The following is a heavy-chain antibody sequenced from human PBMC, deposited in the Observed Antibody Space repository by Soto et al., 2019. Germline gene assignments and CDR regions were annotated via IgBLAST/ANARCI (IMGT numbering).Heavy chain of an antibody. J-gene: IGHJ4*02. CDR3: ARGWGIAAAGSDY. CDR2: IYHSGST. D-gene: IGHD6-13*01. Sequence: SETLSLTCTVSGGSINSSNWWNWVRQPPGKGLEWIGEIYHSGSTNYYPSLKSRATISVDKSKNQFSLKLNSVTAAGTAVYYCARGWGIAAAGSDYWGQGTLVTVSS. V-gene: IGHV4-4*02. CDR1: GGSINSSNW.